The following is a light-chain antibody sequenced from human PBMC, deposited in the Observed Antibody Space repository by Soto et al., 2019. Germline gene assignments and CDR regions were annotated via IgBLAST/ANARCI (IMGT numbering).Light chain of an antibody. V-gene: IGKV2-28*01. CDR2: SGS. J-gene: IGKJ5*01. CDR1: QSLLHSNGYNY. Sequence: DIVMTQSPLSLPVTPGEPASISCRSSQSLLHSNGYNYFDWYLQKPGQSAQLLIYSGSNRASGVPDRCSGSGSGTDFTLKISRVETEDVGVYYCMQALQTPFTFGQGTRLEIK. CDR3: MQALQTPFT.